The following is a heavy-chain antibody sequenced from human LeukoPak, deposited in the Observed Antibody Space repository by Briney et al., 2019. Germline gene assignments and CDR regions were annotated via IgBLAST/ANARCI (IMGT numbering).Heavy chain of an antibody. D-gene: IGHD1-7*01. V-gene: IGHV3-7*03. J-gene: IGHJ4*02. Sequence: GGSLRLSCAASGFTFSSYWMSWVRQAPGKGLEWVANIKKDGSERYYVDSVKGRFTISRDNSKNTLYLQMNSLRAEDTAVYYCAKGYNWNYPYYFDYWGQGTLVTVSS. CDR2: IKKDGSER. CDR3: AKGYNWNYPYYFDY. CDR1: GFTFSSYW.